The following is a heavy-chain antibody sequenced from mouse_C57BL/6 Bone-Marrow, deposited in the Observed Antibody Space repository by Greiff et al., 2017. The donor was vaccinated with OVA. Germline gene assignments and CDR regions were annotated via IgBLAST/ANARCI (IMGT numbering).Heavy chain of an antibody. Sequence: QVQLQQSGAELARPGASVKLSCKASGYTFTSYGISWVKQRTGQGLEWIGEIYPRSGKTYYNEKFKGKATLTADKSSSTAYMELRSLTSEDSAVYFCAREGYYSNYDWYFDVWGTGTTVTVSS. V-gene: IGHV1-81*01. CDR3: AREGYYSNYDWYFDV. D-gene: IGHD2-5*01. J-gene: IGHJ1*03. CDR2: IYPRSGKT. CDR1: GYTFTSYG.